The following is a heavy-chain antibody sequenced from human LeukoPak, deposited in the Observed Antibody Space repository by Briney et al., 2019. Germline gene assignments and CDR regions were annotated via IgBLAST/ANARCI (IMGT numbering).Heavy chain of an antibody. V-gene: IGHV3-48*03. J-gene: IGHJ4*02. Sequence: PGGSLRLSCAASGFTFSSYEMNWVRQAPGKGLEWVSYISSSGSTIYYADSVKGRFTISRDNSKNTLYLQMDSLRAEDTAVYYCARGGGYLDYWGQGTMVTVSS. CDR2: ISSSGSTI. CDR1: GFTFSSYE. D-gene: IGHD3-16*01. CDR3: ARGGGYLDY.